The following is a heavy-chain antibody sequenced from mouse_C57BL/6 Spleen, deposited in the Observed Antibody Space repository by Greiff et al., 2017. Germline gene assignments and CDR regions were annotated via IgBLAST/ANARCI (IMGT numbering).Heavy chain of an antibody. J-gene: IGHJ2*01. CDR3: ARVLLWLRRDFDS. V-gene: IGHV1-26*01. Sequence: EVQLQQSGPELVKPGASVKISCKASGYTFTDYYMNWVKQSHGKSLEWIGDINPNNGGTSYNQKFKGKATLTVDTSSSTAYMGLRSLSSEDSAVYYCARVLLWLRRDFDSWGQGTTLTVSS. CDR1: GYTFTDYY. D-gene: IGHD2-2*01. CDR2: INPNNGGT.